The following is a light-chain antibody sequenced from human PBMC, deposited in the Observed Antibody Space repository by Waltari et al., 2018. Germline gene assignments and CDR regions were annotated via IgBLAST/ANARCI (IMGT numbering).Light chain of an antibody. J-gene: IGLJ1*01. CDR2: DVS. CDR3: ASWDDSHYV. CDR1: SIAIGHYDY. Sequence: QSALTQPASVSGSPGQSISISCTGTSIAIGHYDYVSWYQQQPGQAPKMMIYDVSHRPSGVSNRFSGSKSGNTASLIISGLQSEDEGDYYCASWDDSHYVFGPGTQVTVL. V-gene: IGLV2-14*03.